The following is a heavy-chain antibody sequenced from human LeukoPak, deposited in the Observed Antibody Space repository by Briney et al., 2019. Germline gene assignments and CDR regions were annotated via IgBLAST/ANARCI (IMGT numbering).Heavy chain of an antibody. J-gene: IGHJ6*02. V-gene: IGHV3-15*01. CDR1: GFTFSNAW. CDR3: TTGPFDYYGSASYLANGMDV. Sequence: PGGSLRLSCAASGFTFSNAWMSWVRQAPGKGLEWVGRIQSKTDGGTTDYTAPVKGRFTISRDDSKNTLYLQMNSLKTEDTAVYYCTTGPFDYYGSASYLANGMDVWGQGTTVTVSS. CDR2: IQSKTDGGTT. D-gene: IGHD3-10*01.